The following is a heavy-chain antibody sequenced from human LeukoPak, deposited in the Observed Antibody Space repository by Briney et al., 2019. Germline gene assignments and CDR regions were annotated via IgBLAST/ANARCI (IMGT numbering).Heavy chain of an antibody. J-gene: IGHJ4*02. D-gene: IGHD3-3*01. CDR1: GGSIASYY. V-gene: IGHV4-59*08. CDR2: IYYSGNT. CDR3: ARHSSGYYHFDY. Sequence: SETLSLTCNVSGGSIASYYWSWIRQPPGKGLEWIGYIYYSGNTKCNPSLESRVTISVDTSKNQFSLNPSSVTAADTAVYYCARHSSGYYHFDYWGQGTLVTVSS.